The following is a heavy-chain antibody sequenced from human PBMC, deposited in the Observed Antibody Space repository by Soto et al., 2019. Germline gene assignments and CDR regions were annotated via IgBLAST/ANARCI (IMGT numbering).Heavy chain of an antibody. J-gene: IGHJ4*02. Sequence: PGGSLRLSCAASGFTFSNAWINWVRQAPGKGLEWVGRIKSKTDGGTTDFAAPVKGRFAISRDDSKNTLYLQMNSLRAEDTAVYYCAKDIYGSSGYLIIHSPLAYWGQGTLVNVSS. CDR1: GFTFSNAW. V-gene: IGHV3-15*07. CDR2: IKSKTDGGTT. CDR3: AKDIYGSSGYLIIHSPLAY. D-gene: IGHD3-22*01.